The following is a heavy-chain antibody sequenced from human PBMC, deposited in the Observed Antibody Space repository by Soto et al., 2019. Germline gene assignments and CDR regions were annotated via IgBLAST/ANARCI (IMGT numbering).Heavy chain of an antibody. CDR2: INPSGGST. J-gene: IGHJ5*02. V-gene: IGHV1-46*01. Sequence: ASVKVSCKASGYTFTSYYMHWVRQAPGQGLEWMGIINPSGGSTSYAQKFQGRVTMTRDTSTSTVYMELSSLRSEDTAVYYCARDQVSVSFKGIEARVLWFDPWGQGTLVTVSS. CDR3: ARDQVSVSFKGIEARVLWFDP. CDR1: GYTFTSYY. D-gene: IGHD6-6*01.